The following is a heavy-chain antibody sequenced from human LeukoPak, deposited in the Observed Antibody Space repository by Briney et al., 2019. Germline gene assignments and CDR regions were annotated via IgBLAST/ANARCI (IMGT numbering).Heavy chain of an antibody. CDR1: GYTFTGYY. D-gene: IGHD6-13*01. Sequence: GASVKVSCKASGYTFTGYYMHWVRQAPGQGLEWMGWINPNSGGTNYAQKFQGRVTMTRDMSTSTVYMELSSLRSEDTAVYYCAAVIAAAGNDWFDPWGQGTLVTVSS. CDR2: INPNSGGT. CDR3: AAVIAAAGNDWFDP. J-gene: IGHJ5*02. V-gene: IGHV1-2*02.